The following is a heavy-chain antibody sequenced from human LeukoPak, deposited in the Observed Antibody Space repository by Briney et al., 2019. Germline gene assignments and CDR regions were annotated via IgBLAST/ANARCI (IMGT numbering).Heavy chain of an antibody. CDR1: GFTFSSYG. CDR3: AKEAYFDY. V-gene: IGHV3-30*18. J-gene: IGHJ4*02. Sequence: GRSLRLSCAASGFTFSSYGMHWVRQAPDKGLEWVAVISYDGSNKYYADSVKGRFTISRDNSKNTLYLQMNSLRAEDTAVYYCAKEAYFDYWGQGTLVTVSS. CDR2: ISYDGSNK.